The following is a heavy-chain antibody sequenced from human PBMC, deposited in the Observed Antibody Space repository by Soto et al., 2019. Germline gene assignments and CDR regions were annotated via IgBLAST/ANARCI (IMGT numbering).Heavy chain of an antibody. Sequence: EVQLEESGGDLVQPGGSLRLSCAASGFTLSAYWMTWVRQAPVKGLEWVANINRDGSKKSYLDSVRGRFTISRDNVGNSLYLQMDSLRADDTALYYCARDVSPGSSSLYLDAFDIWGQGTMVTVSS. CDR1: GFTLSAYW. D-gene: IGHD6-13*01. CDR2: INRDGSKK. V-gene: IGHV3-7*05. CDR3: ARDVSPGSSSLYLDAFDI. J-gene: IGHJ3*02.